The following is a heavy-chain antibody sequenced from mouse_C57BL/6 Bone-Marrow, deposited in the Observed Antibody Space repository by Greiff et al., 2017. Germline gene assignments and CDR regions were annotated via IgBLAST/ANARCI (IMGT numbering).Heavy chain of an antibody. D-gene: IGHD1-1*01. CDR1: GYTFTSYW. J-gene: IGHJ2*01. CDR2: IDPSDSNT. Sequence: VQLQQPGAELVKPGASVKLSCKASGYTFTSYWMQWVKQRPGQGLEWIGEIDPSDSNTNYNQKFKGKATLTVDTSSSTAYMQLSSLTSEDSAVYYCAREGTTVVAGDFDYWGQGTTLTVSS. V-gene: IGHV1-50*01. CDR3: AREGTTVVAGDFDY.